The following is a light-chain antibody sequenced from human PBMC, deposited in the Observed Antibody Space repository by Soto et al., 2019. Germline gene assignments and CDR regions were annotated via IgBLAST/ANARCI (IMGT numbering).Light chain of an antibody. V-gene: IGKV3-20*01. CDR3: QQYGSSPWT. J-gene: IGKJ1*01. Sequence: EIVLTQSPGTLSLSPGERATLSCRASQSVSSSFLAWYQQRTGQAPRLLIYGASSRATGIPDRFSGSGSGTDFTLTISRREPEDFAVYYCQQYGSSPWTFGQGTKVEIK. CDR1: QSVSSSF. CDR2: GAS.